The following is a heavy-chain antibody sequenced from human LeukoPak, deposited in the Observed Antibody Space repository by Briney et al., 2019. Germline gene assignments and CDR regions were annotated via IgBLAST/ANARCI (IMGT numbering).Heavy chain of an antibody. V-gene: IGHV4-59*12. CDR2: IYYSGST. CDR3: ARVPAAMPFDY. Sequence: SETLSLTCTVSGGSISSYYWSWIRQPPGKGLEWIGYIYYSGSTNYNPSLKSRVTISVDTSKNQFSLKLSSVTAADTAVYYCARVPAAMPFDYWGQGTLVTVSS. J-gene: IGHJ4*02. D-gene: IGHD2-2*01. CDR1: GGSISSYY.